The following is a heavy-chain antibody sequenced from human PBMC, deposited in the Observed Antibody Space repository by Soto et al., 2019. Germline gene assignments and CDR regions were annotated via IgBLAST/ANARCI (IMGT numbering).Heavy chain of an antibody. CDR2: ISYDGSNK. D-gene: IGHD3-3*01. V-gene: IGHV3-30-3*01. J-gene: IGHJ4*02. CDR3: ARVGYYDFWSGYSYYFDY. Sequence: GGSLRLSCAASGFTFSSYAMHWVRQAPGKGLEWVAVISYDGSNKYYADSVKGRFTISRDNSKNTPYLQMNSLRAEDTAVYYCARVGYYDFWSGYSYYFDYWGQGTLVTV. CDR1: GFTFSSYA.